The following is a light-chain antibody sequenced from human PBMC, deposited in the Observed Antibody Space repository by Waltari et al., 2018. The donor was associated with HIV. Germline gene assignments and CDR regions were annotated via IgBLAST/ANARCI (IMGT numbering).Light chain of an antibody. Sequence: QSVLTQPPSVSEAPRQRVTISCSGCSSTIGSNAVNWYQQVPGKAPKLLIYYDDLLSSGISDRFSGSKSGTSASLAIRGLQSEDEADYYCAAWDDSLNGYVFGSGTTVTVL. V-gene: IGLV1-36*01. CDR2: YDD. CDR3: AAWDDSLNGYV. J-gene: IGLJ1*01. CDR1: SSTIGSNA.